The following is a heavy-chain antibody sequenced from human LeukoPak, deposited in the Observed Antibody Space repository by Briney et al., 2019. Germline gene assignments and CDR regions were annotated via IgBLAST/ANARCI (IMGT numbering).Heavy chain of an antibody. CDR3: ARDFGIAAAETYFDY. V-gene: IGHV1-46*01. CDR1: GYTFTTYY. CDR2: INPSGGST. J-gene: IGHJ4*02. D-gene: IGHD6-13*01. Sequence: GASVKVSCKASGYTFTTYYMHWVRQAPGRGLEWMGIINPSGGSTSYAQKFQDRVTMTRDTSTSTVYMELSSLRSEDTAVYYCARDFGIAAAETYFDYWGQGTLVTVSS.